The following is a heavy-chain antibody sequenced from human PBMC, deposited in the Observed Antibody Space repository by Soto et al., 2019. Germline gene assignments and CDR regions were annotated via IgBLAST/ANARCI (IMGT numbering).Heavy chain of an antibody. V-gene: IGHV3-30-3*01. CDR1: GFTLSSYA. D-gene: IGHD3-22*01. CDR2: ISYDGSDK. CDR3: ARDYYKYYDSSGYYRSPAY. J-gene: IGHJ4*02. Sequence: GSLRLSCAASGFTLSSYAMHCVRQAPGKGLEWVALISYDGSDKDYADSVKGRFTISRDNSRNTLFLQMNSLRAEDTAVYYCARDYYKYYDSSGYYRSPAYWGQGTQVTVSS.